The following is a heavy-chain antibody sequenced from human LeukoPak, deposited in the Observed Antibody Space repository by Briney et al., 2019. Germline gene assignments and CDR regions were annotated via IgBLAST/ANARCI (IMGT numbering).Heavy chain of an antibody. CDR3: ARFGQWLGRGDDY. D-gene: IGHD6-19*01. Sequence: YPSETLSLTCAVDAGSFSGYYWGWIRQPPGKGLEWIGEINHSGSTNYNPPLKSRVTISEDPAKNQFSLKLSSGTAADTAVYYCARFGQWLGRGDDYWGQGTLVTVSS. J-gene: IGHJ4*02. V-gene: IGHV4-34*01. CDR1: AGSFSGYY. CDR2: INHSGST.